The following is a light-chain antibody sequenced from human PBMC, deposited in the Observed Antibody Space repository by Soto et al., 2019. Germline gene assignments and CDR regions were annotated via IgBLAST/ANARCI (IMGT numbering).Light chain of an antibody. Sequence: DIQMTQSPSSLSASVGDRVTITCRASQSISSYLNWYQQKPGKAPKLLIYAASSLQSGVPSRFSGSGSGTDFALTISSLQPEYFSTYYCQQSYSTLFAFGPGTKVYI. CDR3: QQSYSTLFA. V-gene: IGKV1-39*01. J-gene: IGKJ3*01. CDR1: QSISSY. CDR2: AAS.